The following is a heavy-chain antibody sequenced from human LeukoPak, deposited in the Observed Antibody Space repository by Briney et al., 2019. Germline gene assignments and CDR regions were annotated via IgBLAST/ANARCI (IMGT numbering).Heavy chain of an antibody. Sequence: ASVKVSCKASGYTFTGYYMHWVRQAPGQGLEWMGWINPNSGDTNYAQKFQGSVTMTRDTSISTAYMELNRLRSDDTAVYYCARASGSYWWFDSWGQGTLVTVSS. CDR1: GYTFTGYY. V-gene: IGHV1-2*02. CDR2: INPNSGDT. J-gene: IGHJ5*01. D-gene: IGHD1-26*01. CDR3: ARASGSYWWFDS.